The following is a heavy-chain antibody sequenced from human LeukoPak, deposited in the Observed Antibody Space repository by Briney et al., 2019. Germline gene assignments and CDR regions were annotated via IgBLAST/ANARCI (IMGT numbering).Heavy chain of an antibody. CDR3: ARGSSGYYYDADY. CDR1: GGTFSSYA. J-gene: IGHJ4*02. D-gene: IGHD3-22*01. Sequence: SVKVSCKASGGTFSSYAISWVRQAPGQGLEWMGGIIPIFGTANYAQKFQGRVTITADESTSTAYMELSSLRSEDTAVYYCARGSSGYYYDADYWGQGTLVTVSS. CDR2: IIPIFGTA. V-gene: IGHV1-69*13.